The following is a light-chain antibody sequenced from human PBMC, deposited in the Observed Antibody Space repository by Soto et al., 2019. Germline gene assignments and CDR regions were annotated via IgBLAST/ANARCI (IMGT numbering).Light chain of an antibody. V-gene: IGKV1-12*01. CDR2: AAA. CDR1: QGIGSW. CDR3: QQANSFPLT. J-gene: IGKJ3*01. Sequence: DIQMTQSPSSVSASVGDRVTITCRASQGIGSWLGWYQQKPGKAPKLLIYAAASLQSGVPSRFSATFSGTEFTLTISSLQTEDLANYFCQQANSFPLTFGPGTKVDLK.